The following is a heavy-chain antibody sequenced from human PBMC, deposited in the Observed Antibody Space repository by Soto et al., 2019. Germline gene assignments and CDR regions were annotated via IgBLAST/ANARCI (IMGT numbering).Heavy chain of an antibody. CDR1: GFTFSSYA. CDR2: ISGSGGST. V-gene: IGHV3-23*01. CDR3: AKGDYYDSSGYSDFDY. D-gene: IGHD3-22*01. J-gene: IGHJ4*02. Sequence: EVQLLESGGGLVQPGGSLRLSCAASGFTFSSYAMSWVRQAPGKGLEWVSAISGSGGSTYYADSVKGRFTISRDNSKNTLYLQMNSLRAEDTAVYYCAKGDYYDSSGYSDFDYWGQGTLVTVSS.